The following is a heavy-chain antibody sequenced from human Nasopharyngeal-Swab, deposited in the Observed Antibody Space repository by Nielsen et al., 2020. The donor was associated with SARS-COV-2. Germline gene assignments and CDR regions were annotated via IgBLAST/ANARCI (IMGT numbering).Heavy chain of an antibody. V-gene: IGHV3-30*04. CDR3: ARDLPGYSDGYDNFDS. J-gene: IGHJ4*02. D-gene: IGHD5-18*01. CDR2: ISYDGRNK. Sequence: GGSLRLSCAASGFTFSSYAMHWVRQAPGKGLEWVSVISYDGRNKHYADSVKGRCTISRDTSKNTLYLQINSLRTEDTAVYYCARDLPGYSDGYDNFDSWGQGTLVTVSS. CDR1: GFTFSSYA.